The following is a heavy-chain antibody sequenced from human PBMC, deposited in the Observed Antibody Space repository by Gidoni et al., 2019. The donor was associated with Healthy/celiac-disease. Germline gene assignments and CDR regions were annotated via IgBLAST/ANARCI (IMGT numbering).Heavy chain of an antibody. CDR3: ARSGYFDY. CDR2: ISYDGSNK. CDR1: GFTFSSYA. V-gene: IGHV3-30*01. Sequence: QVQLVESGGGVVQPGRSMRLSCAASGFTFSSYAMHWVRHASGTGLEWVAVISYDGSNKYYADSVKGRFTISRDNSKNTLYLQMNSLRAEDTAVYYCARSGYFDYWGQGTLVTVSS. J-gene: IGHJ4*02.